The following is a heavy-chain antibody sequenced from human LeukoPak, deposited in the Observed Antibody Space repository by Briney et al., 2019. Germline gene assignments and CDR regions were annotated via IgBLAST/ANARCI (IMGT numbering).Heavy chain of an antibody. CDR3: ARESGSASFDY. J-gene: IGHJ4*02. CDR2: ISSSSSYI. Sequence: GGSLRLSCAASGFTFSGYSINWVRQAPGKGLEWVSSISSSSSYIYYADSVKGRFTISRDDAKNSLYLQMNSLRAEDTAVYYCARESGSASFDYWGQGTLVTVSS. V-gene: IGHV3-21*01. D-gene: IGHD6-19*01. CDR1: GFTFSGYS.